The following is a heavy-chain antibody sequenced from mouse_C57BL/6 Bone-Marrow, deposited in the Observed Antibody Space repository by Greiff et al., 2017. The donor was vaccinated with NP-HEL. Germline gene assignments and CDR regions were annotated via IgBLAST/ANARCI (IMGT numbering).Heavy chain of an antibody. D-gene: IGHD1-1*01. CDR1: GYTFTGYW. V-gene: IGHV1-9*01. J-gene: IGHJ3*01. CDR2: ILPGSGST. CDR3: ARSPPSYYYGSTPGFAY. Sequence: QVQLQQSGAELMKPGASVKLSCKATGYTFTGYWIEWVKQRPGHGLEWIGEILPGSGSTNYNEKFKGKATFTADTSSNTAYMQLSSLTTEDSAIYYCARSPPSYYYGSTPGFAYWGQGTLVTVSA.